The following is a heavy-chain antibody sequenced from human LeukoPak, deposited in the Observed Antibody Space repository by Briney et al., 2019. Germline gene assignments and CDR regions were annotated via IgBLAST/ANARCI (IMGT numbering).Heavy chain of an antibody. J-gene: IGHJ4*02. D-gene: IGHD6-19*01. CDR3: ARYAVAGTSDSDY. CDR2: IYYSGST. Sequence: SQTLSLTCTVSGGSISSGDYYWSWIRQPPGKGLEWIGYIYYSGSTYYNPSLKSRVTISVDTSKNQFSLKLSSVTAADTAVYYGARYAVAGTSDSDYWGQGTLVTVSS. V-gene: IGHV4-30-4*01. CDR1: GGSISSGDYY.